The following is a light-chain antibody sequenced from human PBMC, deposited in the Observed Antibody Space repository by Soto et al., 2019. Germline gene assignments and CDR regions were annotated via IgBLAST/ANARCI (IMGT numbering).Light chain of an antibody. CDR2: EVS. CDR3: CSYAGSSTPWV. J-gene: IGLJ3*02. V-gene: IGLV2-23*02. Sequence: QSALTQPASVSGSPGQSITISCTGTSSDVGSYNLVSWYQQHPGKAPKLMIYEVSKRPSGVSNRFSGSKSGNTASLTISGLQAEDESYYYCCSYAGSSTPWVFGGGTKVTVL. CDR1: SSDVGSYNL.